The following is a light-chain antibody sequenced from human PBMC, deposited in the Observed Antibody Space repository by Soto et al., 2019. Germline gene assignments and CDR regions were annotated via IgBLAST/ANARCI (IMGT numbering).Light chain of an antibody. CDR2: DVS. CDR3: FSYTSSRARV. CDR1: RSDVGGYNY. V-gene: IGLV2-14*01. Sequence: QSALTQPASVSGSPGQSITFSCTGTRSDVGGYNYVSWYQQNPGKAPKLIIYDVSHRPSGVSNRFFGSKSGNTASLTISGLQAEDEADYYCFSYTSSRARVFGGGTKLTVL. J-gene: IGLJ3*02.